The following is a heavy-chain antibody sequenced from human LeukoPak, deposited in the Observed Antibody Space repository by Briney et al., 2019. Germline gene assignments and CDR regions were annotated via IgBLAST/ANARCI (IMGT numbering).Heavy chain of an antibody. J-gene: IGHJ4*02. CDR1: GFTVSSNY. CDR2: IYSGGST. Sequence: GGSLRLSCAASGFTVSSNYMSWVRQAPGKGLEWVSVIYSGGSTYYADSVKGRFTISRDSSKNTLYLQINSLRAEDTAVYYCARDAPSLYCSGGSCYVDYWGQGTLVTVSS. V-gene: IGHV3-66*01. CDR3: ARDAPSLYCSGGSCYVDY. D-gene: IGHD2-15*01.